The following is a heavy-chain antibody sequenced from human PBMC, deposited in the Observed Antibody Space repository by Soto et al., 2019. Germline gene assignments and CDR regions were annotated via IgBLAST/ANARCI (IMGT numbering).Heavy chain of an antibody. D-gene: IGHD6-19*01. V-gene: IGHV4-39*02. CDR2: IYYSGST. CDR3: ATYVTVAGTFFYY. CDR1: GGSISRSSYY. J-gene: IGHJ4*02. Sequence: PSETLSLTCTVSGGSISRSSYYWGWIRQPPGKGLEWIGSIYYSGSTYYNVSLKSRVTISVDTSKNHFSLKLSSVTAADTAVYYCATYVTVAGTFFYYWGQGALVTVSS.